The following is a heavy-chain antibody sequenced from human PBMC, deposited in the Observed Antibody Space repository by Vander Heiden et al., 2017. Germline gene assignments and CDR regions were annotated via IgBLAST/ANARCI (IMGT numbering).Heavy chain of an antibody. J-gene: IGHJ4*02. Sequence: APGKGLEWVGRIKSKTDGGTTDYAAPVKGRFTISRDDTKNTMYLEMNSLETEDTAVYYCSTPPGVGSTIPGYWGQGTLVTVSS. D-gene: IGHD5-12*01. V-gene: IGHV3-15*07. CDR2: IKSKTDGGTT. CDR3: STPPGVGSTIPGY.